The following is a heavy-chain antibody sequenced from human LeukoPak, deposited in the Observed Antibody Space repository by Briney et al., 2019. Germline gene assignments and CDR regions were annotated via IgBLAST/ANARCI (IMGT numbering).Heavy chain of an antibody. D-gene: IGHD6-6*01. CDR1: GFTFSSYA. Sequence: GGSLRLSCAASGFTFSSYAMNWVRQAPGKGLEWVAVIWYDGSNKYYADSVKGRFTIFRDNSKNTLYLQMNSLRVEDTAVYYCAKGLVHDYWGQGTLVTVSS. CDR2: IWYDGSNK. CDR3: AKGLVHDY. J-gene: IGHJ4*02. V-gene: IGHV3-33*06.